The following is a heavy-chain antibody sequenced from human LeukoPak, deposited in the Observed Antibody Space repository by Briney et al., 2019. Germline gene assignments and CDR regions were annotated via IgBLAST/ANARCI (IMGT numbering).Heavy chain of an antibody. CDR3: ATTPGGLYYYDSSGYYLY. V-gene: IGHV4-4*07. D-gene: IGHD3-22*01. Sequence: SETLSLTCTISGGSISSYYWSWIRQPAGKALEWIGRIYSSGSTNYNPSLKSRVTMSVDTSRNQFSLKLSSVTAADTAVYYCATTPGGLYYYDSSGYYLYWGQGTLVTVSS. CDR1: GGSISSYY. J-gene: IGHJ4*02. CDR2: IYSSGST.